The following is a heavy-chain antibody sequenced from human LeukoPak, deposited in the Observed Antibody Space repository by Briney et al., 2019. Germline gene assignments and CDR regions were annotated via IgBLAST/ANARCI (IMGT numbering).Heavy chain of an antibody. V-gene: IGHV3-23*01. CDR3: ARSVPDYTRFDD. J-gene: IGHJ4*02. CDR1: GFIFHNYA. D-gene: IGHD4-11*01. Sequence: PGGSLRLSCAASGFIFHNYAMGWVRQDPGKGLEWVSILTVSGHRAYSAGSVRGLFTISTDNSKRMVYLQMNSLRAEDTALYYCARSVPDYTRFDDWGQGGLVTVYS. CDR2: LTVSGHRA.